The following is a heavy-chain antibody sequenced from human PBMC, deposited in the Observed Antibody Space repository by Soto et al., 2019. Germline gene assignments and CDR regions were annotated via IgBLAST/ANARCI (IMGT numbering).Heavy chain of an antibody. V-gene: IGHV3-74*01. Sequence: PGGSLRLSCAASAFTFKNHCIHWVRQVALKVPLWVSRVNVYLSFTSYADAVKGRFAISRYNAKNTVSLQIDIVRCDYTALYYXXRXIYVDYDSSGFDHCGQGTLVTVSS. CDR1: AFTFKNHC. CDR3: XRXIYVDYDSSGFDH. J-gene: IGHJ4*02. CDR2: VNVYLSFT. D-gene: IGHD3-22*01.